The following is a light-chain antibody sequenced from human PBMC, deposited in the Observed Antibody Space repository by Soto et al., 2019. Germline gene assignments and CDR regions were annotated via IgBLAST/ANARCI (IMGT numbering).Light chain of an antibody. V-gene: IGKV1-5*03. CDR3: QQFYRYPWT. CDR1: QSVDTC. Sequence: DIQMTQSPSTLPASVGDRVTITCRASQSVDTCLAWYQQKRGKAPHLLIYKASSLETGVPSRFSGSGSVTEFTLTISSLQPDDFETYYCQQFYRYPWTFGQGTKVEIK. CDR2: KAS. J-gene: IGKJ1*01.